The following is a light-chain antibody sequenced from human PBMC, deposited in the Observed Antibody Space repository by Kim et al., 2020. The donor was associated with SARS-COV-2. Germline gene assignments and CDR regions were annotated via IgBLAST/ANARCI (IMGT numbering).Light chain of an antibody. CDR2: KAS. J-gene: IGKJ1*01. Sequence: DIQMTQSPSTLSASVGDRVTITCRASQSISSWLAWYQQKPGKAPKLLIYKASSLESGVPSRFSVSGSGTEFTLTISSLQPDDFATYYCQQYNSYWWTFGQGTKVDIK. V-gene: IGKV1-5*03. CDR3: QQYNSYWWT. CDR1: QSISSW.